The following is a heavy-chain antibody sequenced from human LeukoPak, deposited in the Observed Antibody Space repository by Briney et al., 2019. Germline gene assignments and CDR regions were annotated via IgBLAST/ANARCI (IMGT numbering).Heavy chain of an antibody. J-gene: IGHJ4*02. Sequence: GGSLRLSCAASGFTFSNYWMHWVRQVPGKGLVWVSRINSDGSSTTYADSVKGRFTISRDDAKNTLYLQMNSLRAEDTAVYCCARENYYGSGAESYYFDYWGQGTLVTVSS. CDR3: ARENYYGSGAESYYFDY. V-gene: IGHV3-74*01. CDR2: INSDGSST. CDR1: GFTFSNYW. D-gene: IGHD3-10*01.